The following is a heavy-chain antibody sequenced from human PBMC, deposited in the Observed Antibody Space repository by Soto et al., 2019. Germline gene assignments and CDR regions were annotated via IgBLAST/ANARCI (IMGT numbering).Heavy chain of an antibody. J-gene: IGHJ3*02. D-gene: IGHD3-9*01. CDR1: GFTFSSYS. CDR2: ISSSSSYI. CDR3: ARARSNSGRYFDWLLYHDAFDI. V-gene: IGHV3-21*01. Sequence: GGSLRLSCAASGFTFSSYSMNWVRQAPGKGLEWVSSISSSSSYIYYADSVKGRFTISRDNAKNSLYLQMNSLRAEDTAVYYCARARSNSGRYFDWLLYHDAFDIWGQGTMVTVSS.